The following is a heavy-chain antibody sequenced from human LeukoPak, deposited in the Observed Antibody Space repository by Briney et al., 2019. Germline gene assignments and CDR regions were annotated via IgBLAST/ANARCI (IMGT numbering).Heavy chain of an antibody. J-gene: IGHJ6*02. CDR3: ARESGYYYGMDV. CDR2: IYYSGST. CDR1: GASISSADY. V-gene: IGHV4-61*08. Sequence: PSETLSLTCTVSGASISSADYWSWIRQSPGKGLEWIGYIYYSGSTNYNPSLKSRVTISVDTSKNQFSLKLSSVTAADTAVYYCARESGYYYGMDVWGQGTTVTVSS. D-gene: IGHD3-10*01.